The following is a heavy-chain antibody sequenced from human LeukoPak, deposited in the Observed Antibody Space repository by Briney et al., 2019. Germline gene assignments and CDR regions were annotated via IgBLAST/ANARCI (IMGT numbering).Heavy chain of an antibody. CDR3: AIELGVCSSSSCPLYHY. Sequence: ASLKVSCKASGNRFTDYYVHWVRQAPGQGLEWMGWINPNNVGTNSAQKFSGRDTMTRDTSLTTASIELNRLRSHHTPASFCAIELGVCSSSSCPLYHYWGQGTLVTVSS. J-gene: IGHJ4*02. D-gene: IGHD2-2*01. V-gene: IGHV1-2*02. CDR2: INPNNVGT. CDR1: GNRFTDYY.